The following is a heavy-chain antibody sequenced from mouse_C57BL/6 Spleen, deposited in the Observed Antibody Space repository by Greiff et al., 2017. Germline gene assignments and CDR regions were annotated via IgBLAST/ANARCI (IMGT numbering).Heavy chain of an antibody. D-gene: IGHD3-2*02. CDR1: GYTFTSYG. CDR2: IYPRSGTT. V-gene: IGHV1-81*01. J-gene: IGHJ3*01. CDR3: SPGAQATPFAY. Sequence: QVQLKESGAELARPGASVKLSCKASGYTFTSYGISWVKQRTGQGLEWIGEIYPRSGTTDYNEKFKGKATLTAAKSSSTAYRELRSLTSEDSAVYFCSPGAQATPFAYWGQGTLVAVAA.